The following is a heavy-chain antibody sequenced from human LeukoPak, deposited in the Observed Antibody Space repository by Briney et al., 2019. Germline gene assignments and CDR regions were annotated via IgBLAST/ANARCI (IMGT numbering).Heavy chain of an antibody. J-gene: IGHJ4*02. CDR3: ARASAVAGTRDY. Sequence: GGSLRLSCAAYGFTFSSYWMSWVRQAPGKGLEWVANIKQDGNEKYYVDSVKGRFTISRDNAKNSLYLQMNSLRAEDTAVYYCARASAVAGTRDYWGQGTLVTVSS. CDR1: GFTFSSYW. V-gene: IGHV3-7*01. D-gene: IGHD6-19*01. CDR2: IKQDGNEK.